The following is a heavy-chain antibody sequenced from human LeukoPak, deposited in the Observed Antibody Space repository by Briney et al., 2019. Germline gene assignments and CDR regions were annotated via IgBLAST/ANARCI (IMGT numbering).Heavy chain of an antibody. CDR1: GYTFTGYY. D-gene: IGHD6-25*01. CDR2: INPNSGGT. Sequence: GASVKVSCKSSGYTFTGYYMHWVRQAPGQGLEWMGWINPNSGGTNYAQKFQGRVTMTRDTSISTAYMELSRLRSDDTAVYYCAADSRYSSGPFDYWGQGTLVTVSS. V-gene: IGHV1-2*02. CDR3: AADSRYSSGPFDY. J-gene: IGHJ4*02.